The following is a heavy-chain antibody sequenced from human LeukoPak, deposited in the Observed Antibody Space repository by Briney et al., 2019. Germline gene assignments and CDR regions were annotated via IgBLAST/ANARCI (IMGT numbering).Heavy chain of an antibody. V-gene: IGHV3-30*07. CDR1: GFTFSSYA. CDR3: AKDGHYDSSGFTLQY. J-gene: IGHJ1*01. D-gene: IGHD3-22*01. Sequence: GGSLRLSCAASGFTFSSYAMHWVRQAPGKGLEWVAVISYDGSNKYYADSVKGRFTISRDNSKNTLYLQMNSLRAEDTAVYYCAKDGHYDSSGFTLQYWGQGTLVTVSS. CDR2: ISYDGSNK.